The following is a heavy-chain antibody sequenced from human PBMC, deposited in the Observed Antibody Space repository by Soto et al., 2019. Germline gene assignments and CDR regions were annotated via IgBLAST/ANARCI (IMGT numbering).Heavy chain of an antibody. CDR2: LSDSGGRT. CDR3: TKDSGYDSTD. D-gene: IGHD3-22*01. V-gene: IGHV3-23*01. J-gene: IGHJ1*01. Sequence: EVQLLESRGGLVQPGGSLRLSCAASGFTISNYGMSWVRQAPGKGLEWISGLSDSGGRTYYADSVKGRFTISRDNSKNTLYLQMNSLRVEDTAIYYCTKDSGYDSTDWGQGTLVTVSS. CDR1: GFTISNYG.